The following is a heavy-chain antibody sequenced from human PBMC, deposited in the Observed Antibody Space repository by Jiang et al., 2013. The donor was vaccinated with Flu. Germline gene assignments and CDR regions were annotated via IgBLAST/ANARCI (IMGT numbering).Heavy chain of an antibody. CDR1: GGSFSDYY. D-gene: IGHD1-1*01. J-gene: IGHJ4*02. Sequence: LKPSETLSLTCAVYGGSFSDYYWSWIRQPPGKGLEWIGQINHSGGANYNPSLKSRVTISVDTSKNQLSLKLSSVTAADTAVYYCARHKPNARAFEYWGQGTLVTVSS. CDR3: ARHKPNARAFEY. CDR2: INHSGGA. V-gene: IGHV4-34*01.